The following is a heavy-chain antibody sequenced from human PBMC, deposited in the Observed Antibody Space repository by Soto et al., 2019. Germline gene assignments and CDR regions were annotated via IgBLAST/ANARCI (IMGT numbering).Heavy chain of an antibody. Sequence: PGESLKISCKGSGYSFTSYWIGWVRQMPGKGLEWMGIIYPGDSDTRYSPSFQGQVTISADKSISTAYLQWSSLKASDTAIYYCARHAAAVATVHLLYFVPWGQGTLVTISS. CDR1: GYSFTSYW. V-gene: IGHV5-51*01. CDR3: ARHAAAVATVHLLYFVP. J-gene: IGHJ5*02. D-gene: IGHD3-9*01. CDR2: IYPGDSDT.